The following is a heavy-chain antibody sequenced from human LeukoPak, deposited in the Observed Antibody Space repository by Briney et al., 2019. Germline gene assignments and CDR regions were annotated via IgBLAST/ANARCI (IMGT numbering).Heavy chain of an antibody. D-gene: IGHD3-22*01. J-gene: IGHJ3*01. CDR1: GGSITNSW. CDR3: ARIFDRDV. V-gene: IGHV4-4*07. CDR2: IQATGTT. Sequence: SETLSLTCTVSGGSITNSWWSWIRHFAGRGVQWIGRIQATGTTNYNPSLKSRVSMSLDMSTKQFSLTLSAVSVADTATYYCARIFDRDVWGQGALVTVSP.